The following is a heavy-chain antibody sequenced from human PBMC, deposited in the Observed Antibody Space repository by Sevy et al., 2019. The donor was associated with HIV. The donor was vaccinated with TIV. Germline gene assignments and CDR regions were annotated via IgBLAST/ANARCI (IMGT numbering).Heavy chain of an antibody. Sequence: GGSLRLSCTASGFTFSDYWMSWVRQAPGKGLEWVANIKQDGSDKHYVDSVKGRFTIPGDNAKNSLYLQMNSLRAGDTAVYYCAGGVTTVTPFDYWGQGTLVTVSS. V-gene: IGHV3-7*01. J-gene: IGHJ4*02. CDR2: IKQDGSDK. CDR1: GFTFSDYW. CDR3: AGGVTTVTPFDY. D-gene: IGHD4-17*01.